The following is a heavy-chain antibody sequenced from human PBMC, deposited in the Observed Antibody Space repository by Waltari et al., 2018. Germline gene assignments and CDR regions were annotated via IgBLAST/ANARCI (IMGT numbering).Heavy chain of an antibody. J-gene: IGHJ4*02. V-gene: IGHV3-7*01. Sequence: EVQLVESGGGLVQPGGSLRLFCEASGFTFDTYWMYWVGQAPGRGRGWVARIKGEGSGKYYVDSVKGRFAASTDNAKTSLFLQMNSLRVEDTAVYYCARDAWGKGPDLDCWGQGTLVTVSS. D-gene: IGHD3-16*01. CDR2: IKGEGSGK. CDR3: ARDAWGKGPDLDC. CDR1: GFTFDTYW.